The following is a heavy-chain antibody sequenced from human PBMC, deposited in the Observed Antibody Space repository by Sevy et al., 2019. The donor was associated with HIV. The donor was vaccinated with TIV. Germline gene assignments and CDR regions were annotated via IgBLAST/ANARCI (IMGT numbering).Heavy chain of an antibody. CDR2: IKSKTDGGTR. J-gene: IGHJ4*02. CDR1: GFSFTNAW. D-gene: IGHD1-26*01. CDR3: TAGVGTSGCDY. Sequence: GGSLRLSCAASGFSFTNAWMSWVRQAPGKGLEWVGRIKSKTDGGTRDFAAPVKGRFAISRDDSKSTFYLQMDSLKTEDTAVYYCTAGVGTSGCDYWGQGILVTVSS. V-gene: IGHV3-15*01.